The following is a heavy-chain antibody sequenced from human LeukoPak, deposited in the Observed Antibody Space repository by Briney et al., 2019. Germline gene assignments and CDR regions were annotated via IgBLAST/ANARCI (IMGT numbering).Heavy chain of an antibody. CDR1: GFTFSSYW. CDR2: IRQDGGEK. Sequence: PGGSLRLSCAVSGFTFSSYWMNWVRQAPGKGLDCAASIRQDGGEKSYVDSVKGRFTISRDNTKNSVYLQMSSLRAEDTAVYYCARDGTAPGLYFDLWGQGTLVTVSS. V-gene: IGHV3-7*01. D-gene: IGHD1/OR15-1a*01. CDR3: ARDGTAPGLYFDL. J-gene: IGHJ4*01.